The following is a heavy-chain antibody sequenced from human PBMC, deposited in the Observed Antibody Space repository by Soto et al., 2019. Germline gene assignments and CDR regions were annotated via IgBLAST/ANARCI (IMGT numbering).Heavy chain of an antibody. CDR2: IYWDDDK. D-gene: IGHD1-1*01. J-gene: IGHJ4*02. Sequence: QITLKESGPTLVKPTQTLTLTCTFSGFSLTTSPMGVGWIRQPPGKALERLVVIYWDDDKRYSPSLKSRLTITKDTSKNEVVLTMTNMDPMDTATYHCAHRLSGYNWDGGYFDYWGQGALVTVSS. CDR1: GFSLTTSPMG. V-gene: IGHV2-5*02. CDR3: AHRLSGYNWDGGYFDY.